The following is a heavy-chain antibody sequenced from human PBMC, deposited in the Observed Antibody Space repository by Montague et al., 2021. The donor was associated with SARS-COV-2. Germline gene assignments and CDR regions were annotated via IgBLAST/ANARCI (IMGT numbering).Heavy chain of an antibody. Sequence: RLSRAASGFTFDDYAMHWVRQAPGKGLEWVSLISGDGGFTYYADSVKGRFTISRDNSKNSLYLQMNSLRPEDTALYSCAKDFGALWFGELFSYYFDYWGQGTLVTVSS. V-gene: IGHV3-43*02. CDR2: ISGDGGFT. J-gene: IGHJ4*02. D-gene: IGHD3-10*01. CDR1: GFTFDDYA. CDR3: AKDFGALWFGELFSYYFDY.